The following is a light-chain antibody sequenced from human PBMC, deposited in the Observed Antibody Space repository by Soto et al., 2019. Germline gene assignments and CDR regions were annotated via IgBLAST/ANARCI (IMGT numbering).Light chain of an antibody. CDR1: RSILYDSNNKNY. J-gene: IGKJ5*01. CDR3: QQYYSTPIT. Sequence: DIVMTQSPDSLAVSLGERATINCKSSRSILYDSNNKNYVAWYQQKPGQPPKLLIYLASTRESGVPDRISCSGSGTDFTLTISSLQAEDVAVYYCQQYYSTPITFGQGTRLEIK. CDR2: LAS. V-gene: IGKV4-1*01.